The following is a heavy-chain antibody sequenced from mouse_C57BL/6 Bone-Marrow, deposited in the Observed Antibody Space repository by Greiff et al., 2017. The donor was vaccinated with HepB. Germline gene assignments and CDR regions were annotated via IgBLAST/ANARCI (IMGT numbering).Heavy chain of an antibody. J-gene: IGHJ3*01. D-gene: IGHD1-1*01. CDR2: ISDGGSYT. CDR3: ARDALLLYGSSYGFAY. Sequence: EVQRVESGGGLVKPGGSLKLSCAASGFTFSSYAMSWVRQTPEKRLEWVATISDGGSYTYYPDNVKGRFTISRDNAKNNLYLQMIHLKSEDTAMSYCARDALLLYGSSYGFAYCGQGTLVTVSA. CDR1: GFTFSSYA. V-gene: IGHV5-4*01.